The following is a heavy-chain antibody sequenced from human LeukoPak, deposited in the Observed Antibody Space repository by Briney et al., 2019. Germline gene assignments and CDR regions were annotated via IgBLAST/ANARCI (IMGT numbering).Heavy chain of an antibody. CDR2: ISGSGGST. J-gene: IGHJ6*02. CDR1: GFTFGSYA. V-gene: IGHV3-23*01. Sequence: PGGSLRLSCAASGFTFGSYAMSWVRQAPGKGLEWVSAISGSGGSTYYADSVKGRFTISRDNSKNTLYLQMNSLRAEDTAVYYCAKDPRVTTPKGIFYYYGMDVWGQGTTVTVSS. CDR3: AKDPRVTTPKGIFYYYGMDV. D-gene: IGHD4-17*01.